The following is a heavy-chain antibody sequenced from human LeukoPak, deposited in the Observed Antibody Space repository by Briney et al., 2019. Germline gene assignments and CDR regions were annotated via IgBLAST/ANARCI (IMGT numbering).Heavy chain of an antibody. CDR2: ISWNSVSV. CDR3: AKIDYGGSD. V-gene: IGHV3-9*01. CDR1: GFMFDESA. D-gene: IGHD4-23*01. J-gene: IGHJ4*02. Sequence: GGSLRLSCAASGFMFDESAMHWVRQAPGKGLEWVSGISWNSVSVDYADSVKGRFTISRDNAKKSLYLQMNSLRVEDTALYYCAKIDYGGSDWGQGTLVTVSS.